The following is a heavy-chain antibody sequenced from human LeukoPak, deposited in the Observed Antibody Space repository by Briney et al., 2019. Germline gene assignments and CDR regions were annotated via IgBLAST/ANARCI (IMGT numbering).Heavy chain of an antibody. J-gene: IGHJ3*02. CDR1: GGSISSGGYY. CDR2: IYYSGST. V-gene: IGHV4-31*03. D-gene: IGHD4-23*01. Sequence: SSETLSLTCTVSGGSISSGGYYWSWIRQHPGKGLEWIGYIYYSGSTYYNPSLKSRVTISVDTSKTQFSLKPSSVTAADTAVYYCARNRKLYRASDAFDIWGQGTMGTVSS. CDR3: ARNRKLYRASDAFDI.